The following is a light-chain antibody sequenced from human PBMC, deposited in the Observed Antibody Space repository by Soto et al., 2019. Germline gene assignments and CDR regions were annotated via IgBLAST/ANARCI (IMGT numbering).Light chain of an antibody. J-gene: IGKJ5*01. Sequence: DIQLTQSPPSLSATVGDRGTITCRASQTIDSYLNWFQQKPGMAPKLLNYAASKLQCGVPSRVRGSGTGTDFPLTIDTLQPDHFASYYCQQTRSGITFGQEIRQEI. CDR3: QQTRSGIT. CDR1: QTIDSY. CDR2: AAS. V-gene: IGKV1-39*01.